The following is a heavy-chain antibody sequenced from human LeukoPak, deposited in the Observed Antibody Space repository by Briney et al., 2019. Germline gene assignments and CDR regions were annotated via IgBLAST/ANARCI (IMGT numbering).Heavy chain of an antibody. D-gene: IGHD4-17*01. CDR2: ISGSGGST. Sequence: GGSLRLSCAASGFTLSSHAMSWVRQAPGKRLERVSAISGSGGSTYYADAVKGRFTISRDNSKNTLYLQMNSLRAEDTAVYYCAKEGNGDYYFDYWGQGALVTVSS. CDR3: AKEGNGDYYFDY. CDR1: GFTLSSHA. V-gene: IGHV3-23*01. J-gene: IGHJ4*02.